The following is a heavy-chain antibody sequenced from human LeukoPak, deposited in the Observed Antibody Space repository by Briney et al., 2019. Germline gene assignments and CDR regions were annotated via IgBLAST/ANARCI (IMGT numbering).Heavy chain of an antibody. CDR2: IKQDGSEK. Sequence: GGSLRLSCAASGFTFSSYWMSWVRQAPGKGLEWVANIKQDGSEKYYVDSVKGRFTISRDNAKNSLYLQMNSLRAEDTAVYYCARDRGLRGYDSYYYYMDVWGKGTTVTVSS. CDR1: GFTFSSYW. D-gene: IGHD3-3*01. J-gene: IGHJ6*03. CDR3: ARDRGLRGYDSYYYYMDV. V-gene: IGHV3-7*01.